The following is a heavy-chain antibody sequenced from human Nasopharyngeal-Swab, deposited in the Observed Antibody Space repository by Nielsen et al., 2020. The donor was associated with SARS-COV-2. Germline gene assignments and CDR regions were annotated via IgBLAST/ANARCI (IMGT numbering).Heavy chain of an antibody. CDR1: GFSITNYG. CDR2: SEHDASMN. V-gene: IGHV3-30*03. CDR3: ARESQWPITGFDY. J-gene: IGHJ4*02. Sequence: GESLKISCAASGFSITNYGMQWVRKAPEKGLEWVALSEHDASMNYDADSVKGRFTISRDISKNTVYLQMTSLSVEDTAVYYCARESQWPITGFDYWGQGTLVTVSS. D-gene: IGHD6-19*01.